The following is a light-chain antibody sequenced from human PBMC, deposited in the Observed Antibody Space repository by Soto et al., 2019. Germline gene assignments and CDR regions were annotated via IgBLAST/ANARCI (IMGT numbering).Light chain of an antibody. CDR1: QSISSY. Sequence: DIQMTQSPSSLSASVGDRVTITCRASQSISSYLNWYQQKPGKAPKLLIYAASSLQSGVPSRFSGSGSGTDFTLTISSVQPEDFATYYCQQSSEATWTFGQGTKVEIK. V-gene: IGKV1-39*01. CDR2: AAS. J-gene: IGKJ1*01. CDR3: QQSSEATWT.